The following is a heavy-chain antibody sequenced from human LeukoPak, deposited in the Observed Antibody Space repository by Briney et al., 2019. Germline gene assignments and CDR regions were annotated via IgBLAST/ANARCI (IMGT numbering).Heavy chain of an antibody. J-gene: IGHJ4*02. D-gene: IGHD6-19*01. CDR1: GFTFSSYA. Sequence: GGSLRPSCAASGFTFSSYAMSWVRQAPGKGLEWVSAISGSGGSTYYADSVKGRFTISRDNSKNTLYLQMNSLRAEDTAVYYCAKGEYSSGWTRFDYWGQGTLVTVSS. CDR3: AKGEYSSGWTRFDY. V-gene: IGHV3-23*01. CDR2: ISGSGGST.